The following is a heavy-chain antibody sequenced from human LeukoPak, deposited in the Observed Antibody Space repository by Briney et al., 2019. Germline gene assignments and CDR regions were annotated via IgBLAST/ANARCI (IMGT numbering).Heavy chain of an antibody. Sequence: SETLSLTCTVSGGSISSGSYYWIWIRQPAGKGLEWIGRIYTSGSTNYNPSLKSRVTISVDTSKNQVSLKLSSVTAADTAVYYCARESYCGGDCYSEDWGQGTLVTVSS. J-gene: IGHJ4*02. CDR1: GGSISSGSYY. V-gene: IGHV4-61*02. D-gene: IGHD2-21*02. CDR3: ARESYCGGDCYSED. CDR2: IYTSGST.